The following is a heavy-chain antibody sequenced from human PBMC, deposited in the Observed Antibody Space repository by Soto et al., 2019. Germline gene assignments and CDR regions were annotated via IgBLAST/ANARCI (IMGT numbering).Heavy chain of an antibody. CDR1: GGSISSGGYY. Sequence: SETLSLTCTVSGGSISSGGYYWSWIRQHPGKGLEWIGYIYYSGSTYYNPSLKSRVTISVDTSKNQFSLKLSSVTAADTAVYYCARYAYGSGSPPYYFDYWGQGTLVTVSS. CDR3: ARYAYGSGSPPYYFDY. D-gene: IGHD3-10*01. V-gene: IGHV4-31*03. J-gene: IGHJ4*02. CDR2: IYYSGST.